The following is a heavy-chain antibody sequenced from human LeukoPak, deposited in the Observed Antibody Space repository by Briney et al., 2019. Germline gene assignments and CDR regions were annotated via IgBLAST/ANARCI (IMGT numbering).Heavy chain of an antibody. Sequence: EASVKVSCKASGGTFSSYAISWVRQAPGQRLEWMGWINAGNGNTKYSQKFQGRVTITRDTSASTAYMELSSLRSEDTAVYYCASTTVTTYGFDYWGQGTLVTVSS. J-gene: IGHJ4*02. CDR2: INAGNGNT. CDR1: GGTFSSYA. D-gene: IGHD4-11*01. V-gene: IGHV1-3*01. CDR3: ASTTVTTYGFDY.